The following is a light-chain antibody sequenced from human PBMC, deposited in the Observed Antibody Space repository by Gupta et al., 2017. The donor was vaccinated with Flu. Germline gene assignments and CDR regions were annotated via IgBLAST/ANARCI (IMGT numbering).Light chain of an antibody. CDR3: STWDDSLSGYV. CDR2: RDG. J-gene: IGLJ1*01. Sequence: QSVLTKPPSASGAPGQRVTISCSGSNSNIASNYVYWYQQFAGTAPKLLIYRDGQRPSGVPGRFSGSKSGTSASLAISGLWAEDEADYYCSTWDDSLSGYVFGSGTKVTVL. CDR1: NSNIASNY. V-gene: IGLV1-47*03.